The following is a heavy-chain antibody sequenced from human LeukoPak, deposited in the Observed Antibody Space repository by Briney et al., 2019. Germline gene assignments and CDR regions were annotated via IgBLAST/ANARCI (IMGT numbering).Heavy chain of an antibody. J-gene: IGHJ4*02. CDR3: ARDQSDYGSGSYYGGLTFDY. Sequence: SVKVSCKASGGTFSSYAISWVRQAPGQGLEWMGRIIPILGIANYAQKFQGRVTITADKSTGTAYMELSSLRAEDTAVYYCARDQSDYGSGSYYGGLTFDYWGQGTLGTVSS. V-gene: IGHV1-69*10. CDR1: GGTFSSYA. CDR2: IIPILGIA. D-gene: IGHD3-10*01.